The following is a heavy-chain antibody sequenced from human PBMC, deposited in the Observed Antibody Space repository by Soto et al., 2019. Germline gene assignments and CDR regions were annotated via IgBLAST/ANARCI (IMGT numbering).Heavy chain of an antibody. CDR2: IYYSGST. CDR1: GGSISSYY. V-gene: IGHV4-59*01. Sequence: SETLSLTCTVSGGSISSYYWSWIRQPPGKGLEWIGYIYYSGSTNYNPSLKSRVTISVDTSKNQFSLKLSSVTAADTAVYYCARDYGTSAYFGYPGKSTLVPV. CDR3: ARDYGTSAYFGY. D-gene: IGHD3-10*01. J-gene: IGHJ4*02.